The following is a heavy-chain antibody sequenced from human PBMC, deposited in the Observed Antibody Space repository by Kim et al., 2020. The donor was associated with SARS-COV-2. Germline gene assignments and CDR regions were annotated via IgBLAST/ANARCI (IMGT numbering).Heavy chain of an antibody. D-gene: IGHD5-18*01. CDR1: GGSISSYY. V-gene: IGHV4-59*01. CDR2: IYYSGST. J-gene: IGHJ6*01. Sequence: SETLSLTCTVFGGSISSYYWSWIRQPPGKGLEWIGYIYYSGSTNYNPSLKSRVTISVDTSKNQFSLKLSSVTAADTAVYYCARDKRGYSYGYSYYYGMDV. CDR3: ARDKRGYSYGYSYYYGMDV.